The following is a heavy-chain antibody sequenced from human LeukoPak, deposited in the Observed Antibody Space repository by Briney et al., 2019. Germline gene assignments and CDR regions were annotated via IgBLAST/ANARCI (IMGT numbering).Heavy chain of an antibody. V-gene: IGHV3-49*04. CDR3: TRGDYYDSSGYYFLFDY. Sequence: GGSLRLSCTASGFTFGDYAMSWVRQAPGKGLEWEGFIRSTPYGGTTEYAASVKGRFIISRDDSESIAYLQMNSLKIEDTAVYYCTRGDYYDSSGYYFLFDYWGQGTLVTVSS. CDR2: IRSTPYGGTT. D-gene: IGHD3-22*01. CDR1: GFTFGDYA. J-gene: IGHJ4*02.